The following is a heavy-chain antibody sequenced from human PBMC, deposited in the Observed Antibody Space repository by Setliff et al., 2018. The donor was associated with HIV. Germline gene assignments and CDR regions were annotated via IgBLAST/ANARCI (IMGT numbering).Heavy chain of an antibody. Sequence: SETLSLTCTVSGGSISSGSYYWSWIRQPAGKGLEWIGHIYTSGSTNYNASLRSRVTMSVDTSKNLFSLTLRSVTAADTAVYYCASAGPYCGDDCPYNWLTPWGQGTLVTVSS. CDR1: GGSISSGSYY. CDR2: IYTSGST. J-gene: IGHJ5*02. D-gene: IGHD2-21*02. V-gene: IGHV4-61*09. CDR3: ASAGPYCGDDCPYNWLTP.